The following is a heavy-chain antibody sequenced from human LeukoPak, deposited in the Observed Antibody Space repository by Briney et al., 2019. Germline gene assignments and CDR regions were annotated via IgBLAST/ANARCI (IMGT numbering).Heavy chain of an antibody. Sequence: GGPLRLSCAASGFTFDDYAMHWVRQAPGKGLEWVSGISWNSGSIGYADSVKGRFTISRDNAKNSLYLQMNSLRAEDTALYYCAKEYIGLDYWGQGTLVTVSS. J-gene: IGHJ4*02. CDR1: GFTFDDYA. CDR2: ISWNSGSI. V-gene: IGHV3-9*01. D-gene: IGHD5-12*01. CDR3: AKEYIGLDY.